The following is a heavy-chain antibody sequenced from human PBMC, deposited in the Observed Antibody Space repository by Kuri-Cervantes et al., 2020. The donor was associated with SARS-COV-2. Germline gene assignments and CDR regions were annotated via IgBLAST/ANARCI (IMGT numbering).Heavy chain of an antibody. CDR3: ARVGFGDYEIDY. D-gene: IGHD4-17*01. Sequence: ASVKVSCKASGYTFTGYYMHWVRQAPGQGLEWMGWINPNSGGTNYAQKFQGRVTMTRDTSISTAYMELSRLRFDDTAVYYCARVGFGDYEIDYWGQGTLVTVSS. CDR2: INPNSGGT. V-gene: IGHV1-2*02. J-gene: IGHJ4*02. CDR1: GYTFTGYY.